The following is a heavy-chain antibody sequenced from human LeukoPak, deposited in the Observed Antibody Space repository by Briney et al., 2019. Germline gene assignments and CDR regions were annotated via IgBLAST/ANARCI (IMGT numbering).Heavy chain of an antibody. CDR3: AKDRAMVVTTIHYFDY. D-gene: IGHD2-21*02. Sequence: GRSLRLSCAASGFTFSTYAMHWVRQAPGKGLEWVAFISYDGSNKYYADSVKGRFTISRDNSKNTLYLQMNSLRAEDTAVYYCAKDRAMVVTTIHYFDYWGQGTLVTVSS. V-gene: IGHV3-30*04. J-gene: IGHJ4*02. CDR1: GFTFSTYA. CDR2: ISYDGSNK.